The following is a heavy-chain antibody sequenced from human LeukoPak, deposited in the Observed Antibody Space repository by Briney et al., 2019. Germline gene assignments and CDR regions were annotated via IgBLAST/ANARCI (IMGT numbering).Heavy chain of an antibody. CDR3: AREASGDYAFDY. D-gene: IGHD4-17*01. CDR2: MSYDGTVK. Sequence: GGSLRLSCTASGFTFSSFAMHWVRQAPGKGLQWLAVMSYDGTVKHYADSVKGRFTISRDNSKNTLYLQMNSLRAEDTAVYYCAREASGDYAFDYWGQGTLVTVSS. V-gene: IGHV3-30*14. J-gene: IGHJ4*02. CDR1: GFTFSSFA.